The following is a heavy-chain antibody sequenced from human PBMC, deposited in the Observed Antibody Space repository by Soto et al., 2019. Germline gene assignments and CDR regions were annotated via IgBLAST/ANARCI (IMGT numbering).Heavy chain of an antibody. CDR2: IYYSGST. J-gene: IGHJ6*02. D-gene: IGHD1-26*01. CDR1: GGSISSGGYY. CDR3: ARDMPGIVVSCRGYYYDGMDV. V-gene: IGHV4-31*03. Sequence: PSETLSLTCTVSGGSISSGGYYWSWIRQHPGKGLEWIGYIYYSGSTYYNPSLKSRVTISVDTSKNPFSLKLSYVTAAETAVYYCARDMPGIVVSCRGYYYDGMDVWGRGTTVTGS.